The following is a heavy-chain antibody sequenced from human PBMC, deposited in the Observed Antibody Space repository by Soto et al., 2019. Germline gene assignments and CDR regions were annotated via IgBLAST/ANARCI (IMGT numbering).Heavy chain of an antibody. V-gene: IGHV1-69*01. Sequence: QVRLVQSGAEVKKPGSSVKVSCKASGGSFKSYGLSWVRQAPGQGLEWMGEIIPVFEAAKYAQTFQGRVTITADESTSTAYLEMSSLRSDDTAVYYCATHEGHNWNDNFDSWGQGTLVAVSS. J-gene: IGHJ4*02. CDR3: ATHEGHNWNDNFDS. CDR2: IIPVFEAA. CDR1: GGSFKSYG. D-gene: IGHD1-1*01.